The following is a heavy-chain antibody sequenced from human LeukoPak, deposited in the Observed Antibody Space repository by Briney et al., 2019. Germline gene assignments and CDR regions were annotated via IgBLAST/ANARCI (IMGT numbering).Heavy chain of an antibody. V-gene: IGHV1-18*04. CDR2: INPYNGNT. Sequence: GASVQVSCKASGYTFTAYYMHWVRQAPGQGLEWMGWINPYNGNTNYAQKIQGRVTMTTDTSTSTAYMEMRSLRSDDTAVYYCARELYGRFEYWGQGTLVTVSS. J-gene: IGHJ4*02. CDR3: ARELYGRFEY. D-gene: IGHD2-8*01. CDR1: GYTFTAYY.